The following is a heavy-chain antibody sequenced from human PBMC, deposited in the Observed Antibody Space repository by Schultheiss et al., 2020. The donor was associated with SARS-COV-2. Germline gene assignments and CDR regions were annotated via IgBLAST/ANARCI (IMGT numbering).Heavy chain of an antibody. D-gene: IGHD2-15*01. CDR3: ARDLLGYCSGGSCYYYGMDV. J-gene: IGHJ6*02. CDR2: ISWNSGSI. Sequence: GGSLRLSCAASGFTFDDYAMHWVRQAPGKGLEWVSGISWNSGSIGYADSVKGRFTISRDNAKNSLYLQMNSLRAEDTAVYYCARDLLGYCSGGSCYYYGMDVWGQGTTVTVSS. V-gene: IGHV3-9*01. CDR1: GFTFDDYA.